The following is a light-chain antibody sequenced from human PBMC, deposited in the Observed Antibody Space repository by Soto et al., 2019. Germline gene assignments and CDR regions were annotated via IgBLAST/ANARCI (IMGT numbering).Light chain of an antibody. CDR2: DAS. CDR1: QSVGGH. V-gene: IGKV3-11*01. Sequence: EIVLTQSPATLSLSPGERATLSCRASQSVGGHLAWYQQKPGQAPRLLIYDASDRATGIPARFSGSGSETDFPHTINSLEPDDYAVYSCHQRNNWPPSLTFGQGTRLEIK. J-gene: IGKJ5*01. CDR3: HQRNNWPPSLT.